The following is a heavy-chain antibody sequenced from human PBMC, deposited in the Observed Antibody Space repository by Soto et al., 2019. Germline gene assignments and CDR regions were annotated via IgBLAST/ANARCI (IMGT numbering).Heavy chain of an antibody. CDR2: VYYTGTT. V-gene: IGHV4-59*01. Sequence: NPSETLSLTCTVSGDSIGGFYWSWIRQPPGKGLQWIGNVYYTGTTDYNPSLRSRVTISVDMSKNQFSLKLSSVTAADTAVYYCAREMISTSRNYYYGMGVWGQGTTVTVSS. J-gene: IGHJ6*02. D-gene: IGHD2-2*01. CDR3: AREMISTSRNYYYGMGV. CDR1: GDSIGGFY.